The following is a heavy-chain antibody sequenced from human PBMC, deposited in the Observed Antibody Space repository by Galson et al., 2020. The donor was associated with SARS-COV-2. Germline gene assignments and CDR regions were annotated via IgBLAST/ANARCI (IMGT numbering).Heavy chain of an antibody. J-gene: IGHJ6*02. CDR3: ARDPAPRYGDNYYHGMDV. CDR2: ISYSGSA. Sequence: ETSETLSLTCSVSDGPMSSYYWSWIRQPPGKGLEWIGYISYSGSAHYNPSLRSRVTISVDLSKNQFSLKVTSVTAADTAVYYCARDPAPRYGDNYYHGMDVWGRGTTVTVSS. V-gene: IGHV4-59*01. D-gene: IGHD4-17*01. CDR1: DGPMSSYY.